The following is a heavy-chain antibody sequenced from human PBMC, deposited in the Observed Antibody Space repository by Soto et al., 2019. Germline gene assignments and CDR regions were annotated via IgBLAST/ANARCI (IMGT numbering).Heavy chain of an antibody. CDR1: GDTFTTYD. Sequence: ASVKVSCKASGDTFTTYDINWVREATGHGLEWMGWINPNSGNIGYAQRFQGRVTMTRDTAIRTAYMEVSSLRSDDTAVYYCARGRASGSYYLLDYWGQGTLVTVYS. V-gene: IGHV1-8*01. D-gene: IGHD3-10*01. CDR3: ARGRASGSYYLLDY. J-gene: IGHJ4*02. CDR2: INPNSGNI.